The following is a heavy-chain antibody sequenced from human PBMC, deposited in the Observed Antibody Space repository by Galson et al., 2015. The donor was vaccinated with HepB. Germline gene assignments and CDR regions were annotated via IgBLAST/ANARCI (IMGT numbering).Heavy chain of an antibody. CDR1: GFTFSSYS. CDR2: ISSSSSYI. D-gene: IGHD5-18*01. J-gene: IGHJ4*02. CDR3: ARDQRYSYGPDY. Sequence: SLRLSCAASGFTFSSYSMNWVRQAPGKGLEWVSSISSSSSYIYYADSVKGRFTISRDNAKNSLYLQMNSLRAEDTAVYYCARDQRYSYGPDYWGQGTLVTVSS. V-gene: IGHV3-21*01.